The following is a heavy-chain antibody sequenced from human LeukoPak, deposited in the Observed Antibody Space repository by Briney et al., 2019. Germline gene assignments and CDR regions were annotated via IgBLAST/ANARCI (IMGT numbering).Heavy chain of an antibody. CDR2: ISGSGGST. Sequence: GGSLRLSCAASGFTFSSYAMSWVRQAPGKGLEWVSAISGSGGSTYYADSVKGRFTISRDNSKNTLYLQMNSLRAEDTAVYYCAKDWAVAGTTVDAFDIWGQGTMVTVSS. D-gene: IGHD6-19*01. J-gene: IGHJ3*02. CDR1: GFTFSSYA. V-gene: IGHV3-23*01. CDR3: AKDWAVAGTTVDAFDI.